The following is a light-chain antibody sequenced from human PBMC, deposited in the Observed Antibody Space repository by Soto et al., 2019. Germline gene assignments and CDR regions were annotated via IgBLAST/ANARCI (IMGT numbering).Light chain of an antibody. Sequence: DIQMTQSPSSVSASVGDRVTISCRASQGVTTWLAWYQQKPGRAPKLLIYAASTLQSGVPSRFSGSGSGTDFTLAISSLQPEDFATYYCQQATSFPRTFGQGTKVDIK. V-gene: IGKV1-12*01. CDR3: QQATSFPRT. CDR2: AAS. J-gene: IGKJ1*01. CDR1: QGVTTW.